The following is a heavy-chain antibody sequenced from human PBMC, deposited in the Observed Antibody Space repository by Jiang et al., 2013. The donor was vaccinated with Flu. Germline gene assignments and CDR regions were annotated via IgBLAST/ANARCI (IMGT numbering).Heavy chain of an antibody. CDR2: MNPNSGNT. CDR1: GYTFTSYD. Sequence: SGAEVKKPGASVKVSCKASGYTFTSYDINWVRQATGQGLEWMGWMNPNSGNTGYAQKFQGRVTMTRNTSISTAYMELSSLRSEDTAVYYCARFDPHDYGDYVDYWGQGTLVTVSS. D-gene: IGHD4-17*01. J-gene: IGHJ4*02. V-gene: IGHV1-8*01. CDR3: ARFDPHDYGDYVDY.